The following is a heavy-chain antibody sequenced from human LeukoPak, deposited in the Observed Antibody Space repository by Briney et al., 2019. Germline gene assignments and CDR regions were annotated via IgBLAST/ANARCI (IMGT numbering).Heavy chain of an antibody. CDR1: GFTFSASW. CDR3: AKSEKQGWWEPPHGFGY. Sequence: RPGGSLRLSCVASGFTFSASWMSWVRQAPGKGLEWVSGISGSGGSTYYADSVKGRFTISRDNSKNTLYLQMNSLRVEDTATYYCAKSEKQGWWEPPHGFGYWGQGTLVIVSS. V-gene: IGHV3-23*01. CDR2: ISGSGGST. D-gene: IGHD2-15*01. J-gene: IGHJ4*02.